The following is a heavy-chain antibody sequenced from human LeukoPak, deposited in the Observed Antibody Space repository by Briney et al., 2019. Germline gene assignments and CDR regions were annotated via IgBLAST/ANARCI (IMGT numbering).Heavy chain of an antibody. Sequence: PSETLSLTCTVSGDSISRSGYYWGWIRQPPGKGLEWIGSMYHSGSTYYNPSLKSRVTISVDTSKNQFSLKLSSVTAADTAVYYCARGYCSGGSCYSFYYYYYMDVWGKGTTVTVSS. V-gene: IGHV4-39*07. CDR2: MYHSGST. J-gene: IGHJ6*03. CDR3: ARGYCSGGSCYSFYYYYYMDV. D-gene: IGHD2-15*01. CDR1: GDSISRSGYY.